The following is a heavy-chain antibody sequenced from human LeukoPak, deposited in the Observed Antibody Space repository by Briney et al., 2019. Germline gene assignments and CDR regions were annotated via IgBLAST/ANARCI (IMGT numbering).Heavy chain of an antibody. CDR3: ARDMGYYCFDS. CDR2: IKEDGSDK. D-gene: IGHD5-18*01. V-gene: IGHV3-7*01. J-gene: IGHJ5*01. Sequence: GGSLRLSCAASGFTFSSYWMAWVRQAPGKGLEWVANIKEDGSDKYCVDSVKGRFTISRDNAKNSLYLQMNSLRAEDTAVYYCARDMGYYCFDSWRQGTLVTVSS. CDR1: GFTFSSYW.